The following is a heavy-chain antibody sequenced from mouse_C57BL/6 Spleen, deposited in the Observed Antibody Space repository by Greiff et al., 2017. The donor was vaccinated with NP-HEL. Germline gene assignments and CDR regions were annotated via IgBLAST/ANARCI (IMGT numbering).Heavy chain of an antibody. D-gene: IGHD2-4*01. J-gene: IGHJ3*01. Sequence: VQLQQSGPELVKPGASVKISCKASGYTFTDYYMNWVKQSHGKSLEWIGDINPNNGGTSYTQKFKGKATLTVDKSSSTAYMELRSLTSEDSAVYYCARSYYDSQAWFAYWGQGTLVTVSA. CDR3: ARSYYDSQAWFAY. V-gene: IGHV1-26*01. CDR2: INPNNGGT. CDR1: GYTFTDYY.